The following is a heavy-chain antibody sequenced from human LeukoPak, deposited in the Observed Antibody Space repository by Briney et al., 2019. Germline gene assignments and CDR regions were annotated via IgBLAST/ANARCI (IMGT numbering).Heavy chain of an antibody. D-gene: IGHD4-17*01. Sequence: SQTLSLTCTVSGGSISSGGYYWSWIRQPPGEGLEWIGYVYYSGSTYYHPSLKSRVTISLDTSKNQFSLKLSSVTAADTAVYYCARVTTVTTSFHFDYWGQGTLVTVSS. CDR2: VYYSGST. V-gene: IGHV4-30-4*01. J-gene: IGHJ4*02. CDR1: GGSISSGGYY. CDR3: ARVTTVTTSFHFDY.